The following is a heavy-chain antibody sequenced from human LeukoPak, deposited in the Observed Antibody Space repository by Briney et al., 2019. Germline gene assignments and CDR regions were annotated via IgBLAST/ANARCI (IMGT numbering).Heavy chain of an antibody. CDR3: VKPIAAAGTNY. J-gene: IGHJ4*02. CDR2: ISSNGGST. CDR1: GFTFSSYG. Sequence: GGSLRLSCSASGFTFSSYGMNWVRQAPGKGLEYVSAISSNGGSTYYADSVKGRFTISRDNSKNTLYLQMSSLRAEDTAVYYCVKPIAAAGTNYWGQGTLVTVSS. V-gene: IGHV3-64D*06. D-gene: IGHD6-13*01.